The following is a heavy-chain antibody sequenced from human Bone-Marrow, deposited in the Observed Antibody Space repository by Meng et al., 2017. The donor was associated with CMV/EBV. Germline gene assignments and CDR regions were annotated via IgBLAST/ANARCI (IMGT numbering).Heavy chain of an antibody. CDR3: ASRYCSSTSCSLFGGYYYYGMDV. J-gene: IGHJ6*02. D-gene: IGHD2-2*01. CDR1: GYTFTSYY. V-gene: IGHV1-46*01. Sequence: ASVKVSCKASGYTFTSYYMHWVRQAPGQGLEWMGIINPSGGSTSYAQKFQGRVTMTRDTSTSTVYMELSSLRSEDTAVYYCASRYCSSTSCSLFGGYYYYGMDVWGQGTTVTVPS. CDR2: INPSGGST.